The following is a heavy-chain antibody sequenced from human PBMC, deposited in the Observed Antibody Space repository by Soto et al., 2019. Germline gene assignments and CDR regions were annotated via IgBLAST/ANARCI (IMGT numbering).Heavy chain of an antibody. CDR3: ARDDSSGYYYGYYYYGMDV. D-gene: IGHD3-22*01. CDR1: GGTFSSYA. CDR2: IIPIFGTA. V-gene: IGHV1-69*06. Sequence: ASVKVSCKASGGTFSSYAISWVRQAPGQGLEWMGGIIPIFGTANYAQKFQGRVTITADKSTSTAYMELSSLRSEDTAVYYCARDDSSGYYYGYYYYGMDVWGQGTTVTVSS. J-gene: IGHJ6*02.